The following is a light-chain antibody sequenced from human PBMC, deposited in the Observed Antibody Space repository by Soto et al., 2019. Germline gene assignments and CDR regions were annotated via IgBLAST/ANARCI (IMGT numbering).Light chain of an antibody. CDR2: EVS. Sequence: QSALTQPASVSGSVGQSITISCTGTSSDVGGYNYVSWYQQHPGKAPKLMIYEVSNRPSGVSNRFSGSKSGNTASLTISGLQAEDEADYYCSSYTSSTTPVVFGGGTKLTVL. CDR3: SSYTSSTTPVV. CDR1: SSDVGGYNY. J-gene: IGLJ2*01. V-gene: IGLV2-14*01.